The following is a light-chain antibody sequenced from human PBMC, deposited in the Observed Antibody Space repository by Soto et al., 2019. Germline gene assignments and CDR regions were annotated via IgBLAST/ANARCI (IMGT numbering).Light chain of an antibody. CDR1: QSVSSSY. CDR2: GAS. Sequence: EIVLTQSPGTLSLSPGERATLSCRASQSVSSSYLAWYQQKPGQAPRLLIYGASSRSTAIQDRFSGSGSGTDFTLTISRLEPEDFAVYYCQQYGSSPPLYTFGQGTKLEIK. V-gene: IGKV3-20*01. J-gene: IGKJ2*01. CDR3: QQYGSSPPLYT.